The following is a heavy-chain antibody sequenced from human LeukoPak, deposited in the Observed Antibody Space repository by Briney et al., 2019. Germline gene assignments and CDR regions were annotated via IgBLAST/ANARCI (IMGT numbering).Heavy chain of an antibody. D-gene: IGHD6-19*01. J-gene: IGHJ4*02. CDR3: ARVPENSSGCYEYYFDY. V-gene: IGHV3-11*06. CDR2: ISSSSSYI. Sequence: GGSLRLSCAASGFTFSDYYMSWIRQAPGKGLEWVSYISSSSSYIYYADSVKGRFTISRDNAKNSLYLQMNSLRAEDTAVYYCARVPENSSGCYEYYFDYWGQGTLVTVSS. CDR1: GFTFSDYY.